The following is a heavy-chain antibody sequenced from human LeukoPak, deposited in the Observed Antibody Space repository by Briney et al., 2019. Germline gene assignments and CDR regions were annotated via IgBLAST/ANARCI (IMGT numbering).Heavy chain of an antibody. CDR1: GYTFTSYG. V-gene: IGHV1-18*01. D-gene: IGHD6-19*01. Sequence: ASVKVSCKASGYTFTSYGISWVRQAPGQGLEWMGWISAYNGNTNYAQKFQGRVTMTTDTSTSTAYMELRSLRSDDTAVYYCARDDPIAVAVDYYYYGMDVWGQGTTVTVSS. CDR2: ISAYNGNT. J-gene: IGHJ6*02. CDR3: ARDDPIAVAVDYYYYGMDV.